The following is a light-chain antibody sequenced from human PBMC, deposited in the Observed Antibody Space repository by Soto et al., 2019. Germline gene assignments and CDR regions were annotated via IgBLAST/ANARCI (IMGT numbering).Light chain of an antibody. CDR2: DAY. V-gene: IGKV3-11*01. Sequence: EVVLTQSPVTLSLSPGDRATLSCRASQSFRGLLAWYQQKPGQAPRLLIYDAYNRATGIPPRFSGSGSGTDFTLIISSLVPEDSAVYYCQQRHMWPITFGQGTRLEIK. CDR1: QSFRGL. J-gene: IGKJ5*01. CDR3: QQRHMWPIT.